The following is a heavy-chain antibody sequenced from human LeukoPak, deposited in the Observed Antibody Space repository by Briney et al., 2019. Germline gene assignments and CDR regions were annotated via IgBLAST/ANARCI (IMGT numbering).Heavy chain of an antibody. CDR1: GGSFSGYY. CDR3: ARVDQSGYDTRGWFDP. D-gene: IGHD5-12*01. CDR2: INHSGST. Sequence: SETLSLTCAVYGGSFSGYYWSWIRQPPGKGLEWTGEINHSGSTNYNPSLKSRVTISVDTSKNQFSLKLSSVTAADTAVYYCARVDQSGYDTRGWFDPWGQGTLVTVSS. J-gene: IGHJ5*02. V-gene: IGHV4-34*01.